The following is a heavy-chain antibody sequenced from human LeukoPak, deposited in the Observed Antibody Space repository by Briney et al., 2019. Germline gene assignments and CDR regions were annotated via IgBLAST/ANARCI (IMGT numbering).Heavy chain of an antibody. Sequence: SETLSLTCTVSGGSISSGSYYWSWIRQPAGKGLEWIGRIYTSGSTNYNPSLKSRVTMSVDTSKNQFSLKLSSVTAADTAVYYCARYCSSTSCYDAFDIWGQGTMVTVSS. CDR3: ARYCSSTSCYDAFDI. V-gene: IGHV4-61*02. CDR1: GGSISSGSYY. J-gene: IGHJ3*02. D-gene: IGHD2-2*01. CDR2: IYTSGST.